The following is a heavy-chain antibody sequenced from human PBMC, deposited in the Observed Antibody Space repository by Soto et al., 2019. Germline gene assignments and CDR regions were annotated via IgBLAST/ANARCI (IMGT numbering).Heavy chain of an antibody. CDR1: GFTFSSYA. CDR3: ARIGYGSGSYSYYYYGMDV. CDR2: ICNSSSNY. V-gene: IGHV3-48*01. D-gene: IGHD3-10*01. Sequence: GGSLRLSCAASGFTFSSYAMSWVRQAPGKGLEWVSDICNSSSNYYYANSVKGRFTISRDNAKNSLYLQMNSLRAEDTAVYYCARIGYGSGSYSYYYYGMDVWGQGTTVTSP. J-gene: IGHJ6*02.